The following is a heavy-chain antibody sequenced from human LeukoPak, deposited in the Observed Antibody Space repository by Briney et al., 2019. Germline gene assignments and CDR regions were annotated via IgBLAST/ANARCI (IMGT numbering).Heavy chain of an antibody. CDR3: ARDHSSSWYFWFDP. CDR2: IYYSGST. D-gene: IGHD6-13*01. CDR1: GGSIINYY. Sequence: PSETLSLTCTVSGGSIINYYWSWIRQPPGKGLEWIGYIYYSGSTNYNPSLKSRVTISVDTSKNQFSLKLSSVTAADTAVYYCARDHSSSWYFWFDPWGQGTLVTVSS. V-gene: IGHV4-59*01. J-gene: IGHJ5*02.